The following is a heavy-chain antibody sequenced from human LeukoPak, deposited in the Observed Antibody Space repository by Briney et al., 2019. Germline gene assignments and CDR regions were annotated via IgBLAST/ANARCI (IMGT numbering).Heavy chain of an antibody. D-gene: IGHD5-24*01. CDR2: VHYSVTT. CDR3: AREAYKFAY. J-gene: IGHJ4*02. V-gene: IGHV4-59*12. Sequence: PSETLSLTCTVSGGSISSYYWTWIRQPPGKGLEWIGYVHYSVTTNYNPSLKSRLTISVDTSKNQFSLKLSSVTAADTAVYYCAREAYKFAYWGQGILVTVSS. CDR1: GGSISSYY.